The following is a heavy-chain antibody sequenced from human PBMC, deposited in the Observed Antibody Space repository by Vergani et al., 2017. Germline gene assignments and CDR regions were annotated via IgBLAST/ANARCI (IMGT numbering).Heavy chain of an antibody. D-gene: IGHD2-15*01. CDR1: GFTFSSYA. CDR2: ISGSGGST. V-gene: IGHV3-23*01. Sequence: EVQLLESGGGLVQPGGSLRLSCAASGFTFSSYAMSWVRQAPGKGLEWVSAISGSGGSTYYADSVKSRFTISRDNSKNTLYLQMNSLRAEDTAVYYCAKATEGQGVVLVSFDYWGQGTLVTVSS. CDR3: AKATEGQGVVLVSFDY. J-gene: IGHJ4*02.